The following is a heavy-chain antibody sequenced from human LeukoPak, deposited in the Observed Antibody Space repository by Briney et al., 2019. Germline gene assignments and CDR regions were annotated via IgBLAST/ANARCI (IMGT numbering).Heavy chain of an antibody. J-gene: IGHJ4*02. CDR2: MSPNSGDT. V-gene: IGHV1-8*01. CDR1: GYTFTSHD. Sequence: ASVKVSCKASGYTFTSHDINWVRQATVQGLEWMGWMSPNSGDTGYAQKFQGRVTMTSDSSISTAYMELSSLRSEDTAIYYCVRTPPNWGFDYWGQGTPVTVSS. CDR3: VRTPPNWGFDY. D-gene: IGHD7-27*01.